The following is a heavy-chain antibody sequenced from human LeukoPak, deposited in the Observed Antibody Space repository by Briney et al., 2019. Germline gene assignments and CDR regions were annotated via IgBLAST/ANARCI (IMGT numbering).Heavy chain of an antibody. V-gene: IGHV3-9*01. D-gene: IGHD3-22*01. Sequence: PGRSLRLSCAASGFTFDNYAMHWVRQVPGKGLEWVSGITWNSGSIDYADSVKGRFTISRDNAKNSLYLQMNSLRAEDTALYYCAKEFKYYYDSSGYYQNWSRGTLVTVSS. CDR1: GFTFDNYA. CDR2: ITWNSGSI. J-gene: IGHJ4*02. CDR3: AKEFKYYYDSSGYYQN.